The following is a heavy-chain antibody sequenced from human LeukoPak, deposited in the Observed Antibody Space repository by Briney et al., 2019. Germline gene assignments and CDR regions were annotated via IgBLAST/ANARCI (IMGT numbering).Heavy chain of an antibody. J-gene: IGHJ3*02. D-gene: IGHD5-18*01. CDR2: ISSSGSTI. CDR3: ARSTAHAFHI. Sequence: QPGGSLRLSCGASGLTFSSFEMNSVRQAPGKGLEWVSYISSSGSTIYYAHSVKGRFTISRDNAKNSLYLQMNSLRAEETAVYYCARSTAHAFHICGQGTMLAVSS. CDR1: GLTFSSFE. V-gene: IGHV3-48*03.